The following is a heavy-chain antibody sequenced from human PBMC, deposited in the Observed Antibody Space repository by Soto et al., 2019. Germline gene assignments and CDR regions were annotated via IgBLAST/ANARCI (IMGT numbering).Heavy chain of an antibody. CDR3: AREKGGYDSMTGLPRGDPFDI. D-gene: IGHD3-9*01. J-gene: IGHJ3*02. CDR2: IYRSGST. V-gene: IGHV4-30-2*01. CDR1: GASVSSGGYS. Sequence: QLQLQESGSGLVKPSQTLSLTCAVSGASVSSGGYSWSWIRQPPGKGLEWIGYIYRSGSTYYNPSLKSRVTLSVDRSKNQFSLKLSFVTAADTAVYYCAREKGGYDSMTGLPRGDPFDIWGQGTMVTVSS.